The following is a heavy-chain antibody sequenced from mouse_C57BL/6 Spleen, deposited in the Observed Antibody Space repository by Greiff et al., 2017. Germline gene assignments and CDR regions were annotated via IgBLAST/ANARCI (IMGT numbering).Heavy chain of an antibody. J-gene: IGHJ4*01. V-gene: IGHV1-26*01. CDR1: GYTFTDYY. CDR2: INPNNGGT. CDR3: ASLYDGYSPYAMDY. D-gene: IGHD2-3*01. Sequence: EVQLQQSGPELVKPGASVKISCKASGYTFTDYYMNWVKQSHGKSLEWIGDINPNNGGTSYNQKFKGKATLTVDKSSSTAYMELRSLTSEDSAVYYCASLYDGYSPYAMDYWGQGTSVTVSS.